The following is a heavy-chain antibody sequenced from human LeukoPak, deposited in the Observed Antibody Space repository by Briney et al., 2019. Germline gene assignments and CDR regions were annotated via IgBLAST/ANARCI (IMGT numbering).Heavy chain of an antibody. CDR2: IIPIFGTA. V-gene: IGHV1-69*13. CDR1: GGTFSSYA. J-gene: IGHJ4*02. D-gene: IGHD6-19*01. Sequence: SVKVSCKASGGTFSSYAISWVRQAPGQGLEWMGGIIPIFGTANYAQKFQGRVTITADESTSTAYMELSSLRSEDTAVYYCARVTPRIAVAGLGYFDYWGQGTLVTVSS. CDR3: ARVTPRIAVAGLGYFDY.